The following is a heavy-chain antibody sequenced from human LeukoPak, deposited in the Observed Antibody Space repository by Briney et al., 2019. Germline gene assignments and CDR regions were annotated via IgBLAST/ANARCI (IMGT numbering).Heavy chain of an antibody. CDR1: GFTFSDYY. CDR3: ARGGSPSDY. Sequence: PGGSLRLSCAASGFTFSDYYMSWIRQAPGKGLEWVSYISSSGRTIYYADSVRGLFTISRDNAKNSLDLRMNSLRAEDTVVDYCARGGSPSDYWGQGTLVTVSS. J-gene: IGHJ4*02. D-gene: IGHD1-26*01. CDR2: ISSSGRTI. V-gene: IGHV3-11*01.